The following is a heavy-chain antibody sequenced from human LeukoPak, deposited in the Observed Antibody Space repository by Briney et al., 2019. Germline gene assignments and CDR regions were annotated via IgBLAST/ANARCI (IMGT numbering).Heavy chain of an antibody. CDR2: ISGSGGST. CDR3: AKGRYSGSYYMLYTFDY. CDR1: GFTVSSNY. Sequence: GGSLRLSCAASGFTVSSNYMSWVRQAPGKGLEWVSAISGSGGSTYYADSVKGRFTISRDNSKNTLYLQMNSLRAEDTAVYYCAKGRYSGSYYMLYTFDYWGQGTLVTVSS. V-gene: IGHV3-23*01. D-gene: IGHD1-26*01. J-gene: IGHJ4*02.